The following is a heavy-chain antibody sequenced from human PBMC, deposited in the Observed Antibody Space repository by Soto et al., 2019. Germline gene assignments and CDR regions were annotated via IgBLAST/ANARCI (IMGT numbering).Heavy chain of an antibody. CDR3: ATIFRYGDPEY. Sequence: GSLRLSCAPSGFTFSSYAMSWVRQAPVKGLEWFSCFSFSGVSRYDADSVKGRFTISRDNSKSTPYLQMNSLRAEDTAVYYCATIFRYGDPEYWGQGVLVTVSS. J-gene: IGHJ4*02. CDR1: GFTFSSYA. V-gene: IGHV3-23*01. D-gene: IGHD2-21*02. CDR2: FSFSGVSR.